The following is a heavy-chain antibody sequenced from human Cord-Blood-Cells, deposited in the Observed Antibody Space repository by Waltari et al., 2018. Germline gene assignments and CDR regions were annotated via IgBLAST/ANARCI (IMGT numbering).Heavy chain of an antibody. D-gene: IGHD2-21*02. CDR1: GYSFTSYW. V-gene: IGHV5-51*01. J-gene: IGHJ4*02. CDR3: ARHGRKSAYCGGDCYIDY. Sequence: EVQLVQSGAEVKKPGESLKISCKGSGYSFTSYWIGWVRQMPGNGLEWMGIIYPGDSDTRYSPSFQGQVTISADKSISTAYLQWSSLKASDTAMYYCARHGRKSAYCGGDCYIDYWGQGTLVTVSS. CDR2: IYPGDSDT.